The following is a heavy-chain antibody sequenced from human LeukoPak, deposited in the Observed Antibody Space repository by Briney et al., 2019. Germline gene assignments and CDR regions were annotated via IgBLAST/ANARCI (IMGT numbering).Heavy chain of an antibody. V-gene: IGHV4-61*05. Sequence: SETLSLTCTVSGGSISGSSYYWGWIRQPPGKGLEWIGYIYYSGSTNYNPSLKSRVTISVDTSKNQFSLKLSSVTAADTAVYYCARVGRNMAVAGYFDYWGQGTLVTVSS. D-gene: IGHD6-19*01. J-gene: IGHJ4*02. CDR2: IYYSGST. CDR1: GGSISGSSYY. CDR3: ARVGRNMAVAGYFDY.